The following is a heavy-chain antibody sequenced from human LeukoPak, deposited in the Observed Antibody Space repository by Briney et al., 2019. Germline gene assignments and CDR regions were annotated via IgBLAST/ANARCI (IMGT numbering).Heavy chain of an antibody. D-gene: IGHD2-21*02. CDR2: INYGGSDR. CDR3: TRGDPDY. J-gene: IGHJ4*02. V-gene: IGHV3-7*02. CDR1: GLTFSGYW. Sequence: PVGPLRLTCAAYGLTFSGYWRKWVRQAPGKGLQWVANINYGGSDRYYVDSVKGRFTISRDNAKNSLYLQMNSLTVEDRAVYYCTRGDPDYWGQGTLVTVSS.